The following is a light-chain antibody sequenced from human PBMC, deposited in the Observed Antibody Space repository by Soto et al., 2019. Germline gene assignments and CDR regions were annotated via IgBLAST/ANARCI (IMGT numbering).Light chain of an antibody. J-gene: IGLJ2*01. CDR1: SGSIASNY. Sequence: NFMLTQPHSVSASPGKTVTISCTGSSGSIASNYVQWYQQCPGSAPTTVIYEDNRRPSGVPDRLSGSIDSSSNSASLTISGLKTEDEADYYCQSYDSSNHVVFGGGTQLTVL. CDR3: QSYDSSNHVV. CDR2: EDN. V-gene: IGLV6-57*02.